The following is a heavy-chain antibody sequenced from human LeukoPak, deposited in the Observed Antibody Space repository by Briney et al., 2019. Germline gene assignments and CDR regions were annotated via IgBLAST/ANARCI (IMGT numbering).Heavy chain of an antibody. D-gene: IGHD3-22*01. CDR3: ARLSYYDSSGYPYYFDY. V-gene: IGHV4-39*01. CDR2: IYYSGST. CDR1: VGSISSSSYY. Sequence: PSETLSLTCTVSVGSISSSSYYWGWIRQPPGKGLEWIGSIYYSGSTYYNPSLKSRVTISVDTSKNQFSLKLSSVTAADTAVYYCARLSYYDSSGYPYYFDYWGQGTLVTVSS. J-gene: IGHJ4*02.